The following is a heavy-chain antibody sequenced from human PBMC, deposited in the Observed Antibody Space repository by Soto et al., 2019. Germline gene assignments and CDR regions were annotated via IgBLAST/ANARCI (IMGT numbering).Heavy chain of an antibody. CDR2: IWYDGSNK. J-gene: IGHJ6*03. CDR3: ARDRVPRTYYYMDV. D-gene: IGHD2-2*01. CDR1: GFTFSSYG. V-gene: IGHV3-33*01. Sequence: QVQLVESGGGVVQPGRSLRLSCVASGFTFSSYGMHWVRQAPGKGLEWVAVIWYDGSNKYYADSVKGRFTISRDNSKNTLYLQMNSLRAEDTAVYYCARDRVPRTYYYMDVWGKGTTVTVSS.